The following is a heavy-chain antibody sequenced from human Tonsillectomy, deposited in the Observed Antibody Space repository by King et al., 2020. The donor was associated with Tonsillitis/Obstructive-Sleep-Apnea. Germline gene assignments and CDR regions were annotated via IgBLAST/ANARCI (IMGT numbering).Heavy chain of an antibody. Sequence: VQLVESGAEVKKPGASVKVSCKASGYTFTSYGISWVRQAPGQGLEWMGWISAYNGNTNYAQKLQGRVTMTTDTSTSTAYMELRSLRSDDTAVYYCARDGAGEYQLLSVWFDPWGQGTLVTVSS. J-gene: IGHJ5*02. CDR1: GYTFTSYG. CDR3: ARDGAGEYQLLSVWFDP. D-gene: IGHD2-2*01. CDR2: ISAYNGNT. V-gene: IGHV1-18*01.